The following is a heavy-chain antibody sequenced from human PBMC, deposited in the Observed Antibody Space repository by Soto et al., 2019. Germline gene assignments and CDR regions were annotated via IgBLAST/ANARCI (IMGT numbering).Heavy chain of an antibody. CDR1: GYTFTSYD. V-gene: IGHV1-8*01. CDR2: MNPNSGNT. D-gene: IGHD3-10*01. CDR3: ARLPPLYGSGSPYYYYGMDV. J-gene: IGHJ6*02. Sequence: QVQLVQSGAEVKKPGASVKVSCKASGYTFTSYDINWVRQATGQGLEWMGWMNPNSGNTGYAQKFQGRVTMTRNTSISTAYMELSRLRSEDTAVYYCARLPPLYGSGSPYYYYGMDVWGQGTKVTVSS.